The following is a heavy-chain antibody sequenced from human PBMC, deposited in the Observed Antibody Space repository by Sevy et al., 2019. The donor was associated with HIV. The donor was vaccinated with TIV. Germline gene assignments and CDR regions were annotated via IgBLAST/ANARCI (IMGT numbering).Heavy chain of an antibody. CDR1: GGTFSSYA. J-gene: IGHJ4*02. V-gene: IGHV1-69*13. CDR3: ARESYGSGSKEVFDY. Sequence: ASVKVSCKASGGTFSSYAISWVRQAPGQGLEWMGGIIPIFGTANYAQKFQGRVTITADESTVTAYMELSSLRSEDTAVYYCARESYGSGSKEVFDYWGQGTLITVSS. CDR2: IIPIFGTA. D-gene: IGHD3-10*01.